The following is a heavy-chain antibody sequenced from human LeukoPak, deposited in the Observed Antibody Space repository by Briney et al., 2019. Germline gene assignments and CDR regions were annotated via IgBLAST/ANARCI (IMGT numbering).Heavy chain of an antibody. CDR3: ARGVVPAALWRNWFDP. CDR2: ISYTGST. V-gene: IGHV4-39*07. Sequence: PSETLSLTCTVSGGSISSSSYFWGWIRQPPGKGLEWIGSISYTGSTYSNPSLKSRVTMSVDTSKNQFSLKLSSVTAADTAVFYCARGVVPAALWRNWFDPWGQGTLVIVSS. J-gene: IGHJ5*02. CDR1: GGSISSSSYF. D-gene: IGHD2-2*01.